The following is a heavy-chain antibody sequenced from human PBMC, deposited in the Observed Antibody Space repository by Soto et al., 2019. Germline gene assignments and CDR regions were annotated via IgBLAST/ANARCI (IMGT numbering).Heavy chain of an antibody. V-gene: IGHV3-66*01. J-gene: IGHJ6*02. CDR1: GFTVSSDY. CDR2: IYSGGNT. Sequence: EVQVVESGGGLVQPGGSLRLTCAASGFTVSSDYMNWVRQAPGKGLEWVSVIYSGGNTYYGDSVKGRFTISRDNSKNMLLLQMNSLRVEDQAWYYCARDPGDRNGMIVWGQGTTVTVSS. CDR3: ARDPGDRNGMIV. D-gene: IGHD1-26*01.